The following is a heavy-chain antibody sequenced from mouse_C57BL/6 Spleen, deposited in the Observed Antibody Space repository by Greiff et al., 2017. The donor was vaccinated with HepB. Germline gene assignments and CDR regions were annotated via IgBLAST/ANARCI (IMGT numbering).Heavy chain of an antibody. J-gene: IGHJ3*01. V-gene: IGHV14-3*01. CDR1: GFNIKNTY. CDR3: AAHLDYDYYSASC. D-gene: IGHD2-4*01. CDR2: IDPANGNT. Sequence: EVQLVQSVAELVRPGASVKLSCTASGFNIKNTYMHWVKQRPEQGLEWIGRIDPANGNTKYAPKFQGKATITADTSSNTAYLQLSSLTSEDTAIYYCAAHLDYDYYSASCWGQGTPVTVSA.